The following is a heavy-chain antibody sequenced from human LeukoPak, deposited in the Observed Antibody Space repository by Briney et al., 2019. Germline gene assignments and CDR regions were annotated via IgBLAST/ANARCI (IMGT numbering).Heavy chain of an antibody. CDR3: ARDRHDSSGYYYGHYYYGMDV. CDR1: GFTFSSYA. V-gene: IGHV3-30*04. CDR2: ISYDGSNK. Sequence: GRSLRLACAASGFTFSSYAMHWVRQAPGKGLEWVAVISYDGSNKYYADSVKGRFTISRDNSKNTLYLQMNSLRAEDTAVYYCARDRHDSSGYYYGHYYYGMDVWGQGTTVTVFS. J-gene: IGHJ6*02. D-gene: IGHD3-22*01.